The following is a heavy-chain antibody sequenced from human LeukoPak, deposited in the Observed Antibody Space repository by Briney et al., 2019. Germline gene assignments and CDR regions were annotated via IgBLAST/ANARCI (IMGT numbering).Heavy chain of an antibody. CDR1: GYTFTGYY. D-gene: IGHD1-7*01. J-gene: IGHJ4*02. Sequence: GASVKVSCKASGYTFTGYYMHWVRQAPGQGLEWMGRINPNSGGTNYAQKFQGRVTMTEDTSTDTAYMELSSLRSEDTAVYYCATTKELPIDYWGQGTLVTVSS. V-gene: IGHV1-2*06. CDR2: INPNSGGT. CDR3: ATTKELPIDY.